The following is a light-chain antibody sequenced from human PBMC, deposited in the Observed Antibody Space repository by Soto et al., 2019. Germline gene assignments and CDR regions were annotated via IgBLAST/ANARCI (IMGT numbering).Light chain of an antibody. CDR3: QQYNSYPWT. V-gene: IGKV1-5*03. J-gene: IGKJ1*01. Sequence: DIQMTQSPSTLSASVGDRVTITCRASQSISSWLAWYQQKPGKAPKLPIYKASSLESGVPSRFSGSGSGTECTLTLNSLQHDDFETYYYQQYNSYPWTLGQGTKVEIK. CDR2: KAS. CDR1: QSISSW.